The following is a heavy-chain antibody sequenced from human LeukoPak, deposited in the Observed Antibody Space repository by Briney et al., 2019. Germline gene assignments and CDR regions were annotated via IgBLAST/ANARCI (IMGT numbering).Heavy chain of an antibody. Sequence: PGGSLRLSCAASGFTFSSYAMGWVRQAPGKGLEWVSAISGSGGSTYYADSVKGRFTISRDNSKNTLYLQMNSLRAEDTAVYYCAKDSYDSSGYTLDYWGQGTLVTVSS. CDR1: GFTFSSYA. J-gene: IGHJ4*02. CDR2: ISGSGGST. V-gene: IGHV3-23*01. CDR3: AKDSYDSSGYTLDY. D-gene: IGHD3-22*01.